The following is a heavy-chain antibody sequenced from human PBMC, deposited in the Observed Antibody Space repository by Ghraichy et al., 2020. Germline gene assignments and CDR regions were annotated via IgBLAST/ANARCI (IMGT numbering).Heavy chain of an antibody. D-gene: IGHD3-3*01. J-gene: IGHJ6*02. CDR1: GYTFTSYG. CDR3: AREGWTFLEWPLYGPYYYGMDV. Sequence: ASVKVSCKASGYTFTSYGISWVRQAPGQGLEWMGWISAYNGNTNYAQKLQGRVTMTTDTSTSTAYMELRSLRSDDTAVYYCAREGWTFLEWPLYGPYYYGMDVWGQGTTVTVSS. CDR2: ISAYNGNT. V-gene: IGHV1-18*01.